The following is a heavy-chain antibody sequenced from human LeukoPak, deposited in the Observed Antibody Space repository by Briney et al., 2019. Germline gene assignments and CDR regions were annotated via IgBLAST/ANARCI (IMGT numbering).Heavy chain of an antibody. J-gene: IGHJ4*02. D-gene: IGHD3-10*01. CDR2: ISYDGSNK. CDR3: AKAHYYGSGILDY. Sequence: GGSLRLSCAASGFTFSSYGMHWVRQAPGKGLEWVAVISYDGSNKYYADSVKGRFTISRDNSKNTLYLQMNSLRAEDTAVYHCAKAHYYGSGILDYWGQGTLVTVSS. V-gene: IGHV3-30*18. CDR1: GFTFSSYG.